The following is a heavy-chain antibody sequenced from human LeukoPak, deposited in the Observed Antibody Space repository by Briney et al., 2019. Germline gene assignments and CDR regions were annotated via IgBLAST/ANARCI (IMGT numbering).Heavy chain of an antibody. CDR3: ARDGGFRLNYFDP. CDR1: GGSISSYY. J-gene: IGHJ5*02. Sequence: SETLSLTCTVSGGSISSYYWSWIRQPAGKGLEWIGRIYSSGSTNYNPSLKSRVTMSVDTSKNQFSLRLSSVTAADTAVYYCARDGGFRLNYFDPWGQGTLVTVSS. CDR2: IYSSGST. V-gene: IGHV4-4*07. D-gene: IGHD1-7*01.